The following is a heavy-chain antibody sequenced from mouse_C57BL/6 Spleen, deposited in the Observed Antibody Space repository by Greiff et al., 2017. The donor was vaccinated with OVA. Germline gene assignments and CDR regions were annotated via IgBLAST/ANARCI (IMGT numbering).Heavy chain of an antibody. J-gene: IGHJ2*01. CDR3: AREGGNYDEDY. Sequence: QVQLKQSGPELVKPGASVKISCKASGYAFSSSWMNWVKQRPGKGLEWIGRIYPGDGDTNYNGKFKGKATLTADKSSSTAYMQLSSLTSEDSAVYFCAREGGNYDEDYWGQGTTLTVSS. CDR1: GYAFSSSW. D-gene: IGHD2-3*01. CDR2: IYPGDGDT. V-gene: IGHV1-82*01.